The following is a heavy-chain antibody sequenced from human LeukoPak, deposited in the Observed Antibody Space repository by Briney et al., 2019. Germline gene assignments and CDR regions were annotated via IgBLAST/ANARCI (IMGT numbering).Heavy chain of an antibody. CDR2: IGSAGDT. CDR1: GFTFSSYD. D-gene: IGHD6-13*01. V-gene: IGHV3-13*01. J-gene: IGHJ6*02. CDR3: ARAYSSSKKYYYGMDV. Sequence: GGSLRLSCAASGFTFSSYDMHWVRQATGKGLEWVSAIGSAGDTYYPGSVKGRFTISRENAKNSLYLQMNSLRAGDTAVYYCARAYSSSKKYYYGMDVWAQGTTVTVSS.